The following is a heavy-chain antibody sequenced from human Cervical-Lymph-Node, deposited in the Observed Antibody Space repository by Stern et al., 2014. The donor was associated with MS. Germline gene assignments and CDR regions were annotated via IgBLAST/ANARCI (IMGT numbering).Heavy chain of an antibody. Sequence: EVHLVESGGGLVQPGGSLRHSCAASGISFSSSWMHWVRQTQGKGLVWVSRIRSDGSSPTYADSVKGRFTISRDNAKNTLYLQMNSLRAEDTAVYYCARVGYGGNSAFDYWGQGTPVTVSS. V-gene: IGHV3-74*02. CDR3: ARVGYGGNSAFDY. J-gene: IGHJ4*02. D-gene: IGHD4-23*01. CDR2: IRSDGSSP. CDR1: GISFSSSW.